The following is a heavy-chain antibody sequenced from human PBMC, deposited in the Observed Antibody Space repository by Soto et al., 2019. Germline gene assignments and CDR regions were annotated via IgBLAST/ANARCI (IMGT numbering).Heavy chain of an antibody. D-gene: IGHD3-9*01. J-gene: IGHJ3*02. CDR1: GGSNRSSSYY. CDR3: ARCLDGLYYEILTDYGGFGAFDI. Sequence: TLSLTCTASGGSNRSSSYYWGWIRQPPGKGMERIGSNYHSGSTYSNPSLKNRVTVAGVTAKNQFSLKLISEAAADTAVYYSARCLDGLYYEILTDYGGFGAFDIWGQETMVTVSS. V-gene: IGHV4-39*01. CDR2: NYHSGST.